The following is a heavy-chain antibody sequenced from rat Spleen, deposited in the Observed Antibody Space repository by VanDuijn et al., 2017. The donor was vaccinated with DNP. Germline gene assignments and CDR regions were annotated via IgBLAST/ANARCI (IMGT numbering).Heavy chain of an antibody. CDR3: TTHGSIATISTGAMDV. Sequence: EVQLVETGGGLVQPGRSLKLSCVASGFTFSNYWMFWVRQAPGKGLEWVATISYDGSRAYYRDSVKGQFTISRDNAKSTLFLQMGSLRSEDTATYYCTTHGSIATISTGAMDVWGQGTSVTVSS. CDR1: GFTFSNYW. CDR2: ISYDGSRA. J-gene: IGHJ4*01. D-gene: IGHD1-2*01. V-gene: IGHV5-29*01.